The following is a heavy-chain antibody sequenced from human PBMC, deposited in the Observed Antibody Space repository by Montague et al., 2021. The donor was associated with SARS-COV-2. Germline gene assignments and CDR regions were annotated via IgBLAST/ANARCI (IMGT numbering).Heavy chain of an antibody. CDR3: ARDGFYYDRSGPSNFDY. J-gene: IGHJ4*02. D-gene: IGHD3-22*01. CDR2: IYYSGST. V-gene: IGHV4-38-2*02. CDR1: GYSINSNYY. Sequence: SETLSLTCTVSGYSINSNYYWGWIRQPPGEGLEWIGSIYYSGSTYYNTSLKSRVTMSVDTSENQFSLKLSPVTAADTAVYYCARDGFYYDRSGPSNFDYWGQGTLVTVSS.